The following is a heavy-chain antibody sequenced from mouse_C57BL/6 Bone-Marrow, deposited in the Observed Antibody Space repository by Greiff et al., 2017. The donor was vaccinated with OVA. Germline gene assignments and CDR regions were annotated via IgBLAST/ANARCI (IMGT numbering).Heavy chain of an antibody. CDR3: ARGLYV. Sequence: EVQRVESGGGLVQSGRSLRLSCATSGFTFSDFYMEWVRQAPGKGLEWIAASRNKANDYTTEYSASVKGRFIVSRDTSQSILYLQMNALRAEDTAIYYCARGLYVWGTGTTVTVSS. V-gene: IGHV7-1*01. CDR2: SRNKANDYTT. D-gene: IGHD6-1*01. J-gene: IGHJ1*03. CDR1: GFTFSDFY.